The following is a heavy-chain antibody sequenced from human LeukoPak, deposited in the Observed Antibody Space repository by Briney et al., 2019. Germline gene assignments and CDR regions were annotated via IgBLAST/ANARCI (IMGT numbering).Heavy chain of an antibody. V-gene: IGHV3-48*04. CDR2: ISSSGSTI. CDR3: ARKGYDFWSGYHKDYYFDY. Sequence: GGSLRLSCAASGFTFSSYWMNWVRQAPGKGLEWVSYISSSGSTIYYADSVKGRFTISRDNAKNSLYLQMNSLRAEDTAVYYCARKGYDFWSGYHKDYYFDYWGQGTLVTVSS. D-gene: IGHD3-3*01. CDR1: GFTFSSYW. J-gene: IGHJ4*02.